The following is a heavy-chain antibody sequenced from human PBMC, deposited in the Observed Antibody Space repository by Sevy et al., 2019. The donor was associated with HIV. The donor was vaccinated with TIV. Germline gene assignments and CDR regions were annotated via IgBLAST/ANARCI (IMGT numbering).Heavy chain of an antibody. CDR2: ISGSGGST. D-gene: IGHD3-22*01. CDR1: GFTFSSYA. J-gene: IGHJ4*02. CDR3: ASRTYYYDSSGYYRDY. Sequence: GGSLRLSCAASGFTFSSYAMSWVRQAPGKGLEWVSAISGSGGSTYYADSVKGRFTISRDNSKNTLDLQMNSLRAEDTAVYYWASRTYYYDSSGYYRDYWGQGTLVTVSS. V-gene: IGHV3-23*01.